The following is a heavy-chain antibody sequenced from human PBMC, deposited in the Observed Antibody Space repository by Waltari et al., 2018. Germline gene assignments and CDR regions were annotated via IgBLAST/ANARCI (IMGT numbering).Heavy chain of an antibody. CDR3: AKDERSSTSQAYSFDV. CDR2: ITGNVGNT. J-gene: IGHJ3*01. D-gene: IGHD5-18*01. CDR1: GFTFNNYD. V-gene: IGHV3-23*01. Sequence: EVQLLESGGDFAQPGGYLRLSCTASGFTFNNYDMSWVRQAPGKGLDGVSSITGNVGNTYYADSVDVRFTISRDNPKNTLYLEMTSLRTEDTADYFCAKDERSSTSQAYSFDVWGQGTMVTVSS.